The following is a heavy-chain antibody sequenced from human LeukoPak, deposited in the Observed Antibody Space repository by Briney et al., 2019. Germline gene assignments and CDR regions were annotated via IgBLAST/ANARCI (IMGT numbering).Heavy chain of an antibody. V-gene: IGHV4-31*03. CDR1: GGSISSGDFY. CDR2: MHYSEST. CDR3: AREGGPYRPLDY. Sequence: SETLSLTCTLSGGSISSGDFYWSWIRQHPGKGLEWIGYMHYSESTYHNPSLKSRVTISVDTSQNQFSLSLSSVTAADTAVYYCAREGGPYRPLDYSGQGTLVTVSS. J-gene: IGHJ4*02.